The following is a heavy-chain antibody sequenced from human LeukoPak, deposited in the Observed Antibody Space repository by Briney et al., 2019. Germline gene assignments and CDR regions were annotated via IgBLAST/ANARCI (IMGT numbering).Heavy chain of an antibody. CDR3: ARVGSGYYDILTGYYTWFDP. CDR1: GYTFTSYD. J-gene: IGHJ5*02. V-gene: IGHV1-8*02. Sequence: GASVKVSCKASGYTFTSYDINWVRQATGQGLEWMGWMNPNSGNTGYAQKFQGRVTMTRNTSISTAYMELSSLRSEDTAVYYCARVGSGYYDILTGYYTWFDPWGQGTLVTVSS. CDR2: MNPNSGNT. D-gene: IGHD3-9*01.